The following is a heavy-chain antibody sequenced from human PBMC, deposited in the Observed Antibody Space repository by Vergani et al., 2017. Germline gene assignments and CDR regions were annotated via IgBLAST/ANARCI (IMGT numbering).Heavy chain of an antibody. CDR3: ASGGGDSAFDI. Sequence: QVQLVESGGGVVQPGRSLRLSCAASGFTFSSYAMHWVRQAPGKGLEWVAVISYDGSNKYYADSVKGRFTISRDNSKNTLYLQMNSLRAEDTAVYYCASGGGDSAFDIWGQGTMVTVSS. D-gene: IGHD4-17*01. CDR1: GFTFSSYA. CDR2: ISYDGSNK. V-gene: IGHV3-30*04. J-gene: IGHJ3*02.